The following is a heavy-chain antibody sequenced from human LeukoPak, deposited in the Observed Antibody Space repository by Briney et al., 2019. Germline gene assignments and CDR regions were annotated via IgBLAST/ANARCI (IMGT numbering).Heavy chain of an antibody. CDR3: ARRIAAAGTGTAFDY. CDR2: IRYDGSNK. J-gene: IGHJ4*02. V-gene: IGHV3-30*02. CDR1: GFTFSSYG. D-gene: IGHD6-13*01. Sequence: GGSLRLSCAASGFTFSSYGMHWVRQAPGKGLEWVAFIRYDGSNKYYADSVKGRFTISRDNAKNSLYLQMNSLRAEDTAVYYCARRIAAAGTGTAFDYWGQGTLVTVSS.